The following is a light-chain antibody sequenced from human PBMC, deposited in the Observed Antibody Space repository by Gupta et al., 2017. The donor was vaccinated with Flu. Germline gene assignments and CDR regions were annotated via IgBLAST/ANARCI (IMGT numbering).Light chain of an antibody. V-gene: IGLV2-8*01. CDR3: SSSAGDNEGV. J-gene: IGLJ3*02. CDR1: SSDVSRYKD. CDR2: EDS. Sequence: TTSCTGTSSDVSRYKDVSWYQQHPGAAPKRRRLEDSERPSGVPERVYGYKSGTTDLLNVSGLQTEDDAHDDCSSSAGDNEGVFGGGTKLTVL.